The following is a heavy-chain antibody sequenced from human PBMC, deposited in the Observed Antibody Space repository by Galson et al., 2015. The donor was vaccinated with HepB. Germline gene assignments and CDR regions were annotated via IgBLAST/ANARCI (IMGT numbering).Heavy chain of an antibody. Sequence: SLRLSCAASGFTFSSYSMNWVRQAPGKGLEWVSSISSSSSYIYYADSVKGRFTISRDNAKNSLYLQMNSLRAEDTAVYYCARFAAWAFYGMDVWGQGTTVTVSS. D-gene: IGHD1-26*01. CDR2: ISSSSSYI. CDR3: ARFAAWAFYGMDV. J-gene: IGHJ6*02. CDR1: GFTFSSYS. V-gene: IGHV3-21*01.